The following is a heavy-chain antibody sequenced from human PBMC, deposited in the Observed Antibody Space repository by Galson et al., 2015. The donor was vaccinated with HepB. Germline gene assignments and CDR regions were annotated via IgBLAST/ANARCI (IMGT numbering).Heavy chain of an antibody. V-gene: IGHV3-7*03. CDR1: GFSFSDYW. J-gene: IGHJ1*01. CDR3: ARDFRESRTPEIWSYGYFHQ. CDR2: IKHDGSEE. Sequence: SLGLSCAASGFSFSDYWMSWVRQAPGKGLEWVANIKHDGSEEYYVDSMKGRIIISKDNAKNSLYLQMNSLRAEDTAMYYCARDFRESRTPEIWSYGYFHQWGQGTLVTVSS. D-gene: IGHD1-26*01.